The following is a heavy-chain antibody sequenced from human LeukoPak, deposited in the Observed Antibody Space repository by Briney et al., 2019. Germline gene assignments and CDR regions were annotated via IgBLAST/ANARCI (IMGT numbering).Heavy chain of an antibody. J-gene: IGHJ5*02. CDR2: INHSGST. CDR3: ARDDFTMVRGSDRNWFDP. V-gene: IGHV4-34*01. Sequence: SETLSLTCAVYGGSFSGYYWSWIRQPPGKGLEWIGEINHSGSTNYNPSLKSRVTISVDTSKNQFSLKLSSVTAADTAVYYCARDDFTMVRGSDRNWFDPWGQGTLVTVSS. D-gene: IGHD3-10*01. CDR1: GGSFSGYY.